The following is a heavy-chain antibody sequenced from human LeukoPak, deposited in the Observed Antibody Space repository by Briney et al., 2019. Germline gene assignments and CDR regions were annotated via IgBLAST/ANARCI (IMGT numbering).Heavy chain of an antibody. CDR2: INPYDGAT. D-gene: IGHD1-26*01. V-gene: IGHV1-2*02. Sequence: ASVKDSCKASGYNFIANSIHWVRQAPGQGLEWMGWINPYDGATNYVQKFQGRVTMTRDTSITTAFMEVSGLRSDDTAVYYCARGSGNYFPFDYFPFDYWGQGSLVTVSS. CDR1: GYNFIANS. CDR3: ARGSGNYFPFDYFPFDY. J-gene: IGHJ4*02.